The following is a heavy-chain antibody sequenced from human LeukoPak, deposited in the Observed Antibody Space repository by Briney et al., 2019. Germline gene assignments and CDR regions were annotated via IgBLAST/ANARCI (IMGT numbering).Heavy chain of an antibody. V-gene: IGHV3-11*03. CDR1: GFSFSDHY. Sequence: PGGSLTLSCAASGFSFSDHYMSWIRQAPGKGLDWVSYISSSRSFTNYADSVKGRFTISRDTAKNSLYLQMNSLRAEDTAVYYCARLRGYSYGLDYWGQGILVTVSS. CDR3: ARLRGYSYGLDY. J-gene: IGHJ4*02. CDR2: ISSSRSFT. D-gene: IGHD5-18*01.